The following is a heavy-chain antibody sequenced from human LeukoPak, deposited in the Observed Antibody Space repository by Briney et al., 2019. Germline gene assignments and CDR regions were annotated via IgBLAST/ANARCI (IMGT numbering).Heavy chain of an antibody. Sequence: ASVKVSCKASGYTFTAFYVHWVRQAPGQGLEWMGIINPSGGGTTYAQKFQGRVTMTRDTSTSTVYMELSSLRSGDTAVYYCARDFAPYDFWSGYCDYWGQGTLVTVSS. CDR3: ARDFAPYDFWSGYCDY. CDR1: GYTFTAFY. D-gene: IGHD3-3*01. V-gene: IGHV1-46*01. CDR2: INPSGGGT. J-gene: IGHJ4*02.